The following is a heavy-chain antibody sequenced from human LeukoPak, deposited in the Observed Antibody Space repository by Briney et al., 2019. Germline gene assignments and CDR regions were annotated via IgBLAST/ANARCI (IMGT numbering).Heavy chain of an antibody. D-gene: IGHD3-10*01. J-gene: IGHJ6*03. CDR1: GFTFSSYN. V-gene: IGHV3-23*01. Sequence: GGSLRLSCAASGFTFSSYNMNWVRQAPGKGLEWVSAISGSGGSTYYADSVKGRFTISRDNSKNTLYLQMNSLRAEDTAVYYCAKVWRGYYYYMDVWGKGTTVTVSS. CDR3: AKVWRGYYYYMDV. CDR2: ISGSGGST.